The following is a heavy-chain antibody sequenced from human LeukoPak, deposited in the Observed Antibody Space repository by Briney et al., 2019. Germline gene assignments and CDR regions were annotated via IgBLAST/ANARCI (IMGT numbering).Heavy chain of an antibody. CDR1: GFTFSSYA. Sequence: GGSPRLSCAASGFTFSSYAMSWVRQAPGKGLEWVSAISGSGGSTYYADSVKGRFTISRDNSKNTLYLQMNSLRAEDTAVYYCAKDRELLWFGELLPFDYWGQGTLVTVSS. V-gene: IGHV3-23*01. D-gene: IGHD3-10*01. J-gene: IGHJ4*02. CDR2: ISGSGGST. CDR3: AKDRELLWFGELLPFDY.